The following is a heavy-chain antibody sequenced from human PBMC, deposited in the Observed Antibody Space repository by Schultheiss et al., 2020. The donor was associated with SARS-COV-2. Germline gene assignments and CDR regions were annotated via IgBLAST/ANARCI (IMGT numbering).Heavy chain of an antibody. J-gene: IGHJ3*02. Sequence: SVKVSCKASGGTFSSYSISWVRQAPGQGLEWMGRIIPILGIANYAQKFQCRVTITADKSTSTAYMELSRLRSDDTAVYYCAGIVGANTDAFDIWGQGTMVTVSS. D-gene: IGHD1-26*01. CDR2: IIPILGIA. CDR3: AGIVGANTDAFDI. V-gene: IGHV1-69*02. CDR1: GGTFSSYS.